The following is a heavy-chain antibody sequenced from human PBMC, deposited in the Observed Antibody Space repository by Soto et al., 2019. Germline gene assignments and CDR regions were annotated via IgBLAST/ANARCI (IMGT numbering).Heavy chain of an antibody. D-gene: IGHD3-10*01. CDR2: ISVRGDCR. CDR3: ANHGGFDF. J-gene: IGHJ3*01. V-gene: IGHV3-23*01. CDR1: GFTFSSSG. Sequence: EGQLLQSGGGLVQPGESLRVSCAASGFTFSSSGMSWVRQAPGKGLEWVSSISVRGDCRYYADSVKGRFTISRDNSKNTLYLQMNSLTAEDTAVYYCANHGGFDFWCQGTMVAVSS.